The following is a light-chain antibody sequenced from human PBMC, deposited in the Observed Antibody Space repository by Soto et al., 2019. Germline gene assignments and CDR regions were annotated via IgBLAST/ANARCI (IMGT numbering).Light chain of an antibody. CDR2: EVT. CDR3: ASYRSANTLVV. J-gene: IGLJ1*01. V-gene: IGLV2-14*01. Sequence: QSSLTRRACVSGTAGQSLTISCTGTSRDIGNYNYVSWYQHHPGKAPKLMIYEVTSRPSGVSDRFSGSKSGMTASLTISGLQPEDEADYFCASYRSANTLVVFGTGTKVTVL. CDR1: SRDIGNYNY.